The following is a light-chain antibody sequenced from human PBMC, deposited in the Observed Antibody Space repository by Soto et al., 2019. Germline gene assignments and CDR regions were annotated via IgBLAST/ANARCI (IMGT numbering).Light chain of an antibody. CDR2: GAS. V-gene: IGKV3-20*01. J-gene: IGKJ3*01. CDR3: QQYGSSLFT. Sequence: ESVLTQSPGTLSLSPGERATLSGRASQSVSSSYLAWYQQKPGQAPRLLIYGASSRATGIPDRFSGSGSGTDFTLTISRLEPEDFAVYYCQQYGSSLFTFGPGTKVDIK. CDR1: QSVSSSY.